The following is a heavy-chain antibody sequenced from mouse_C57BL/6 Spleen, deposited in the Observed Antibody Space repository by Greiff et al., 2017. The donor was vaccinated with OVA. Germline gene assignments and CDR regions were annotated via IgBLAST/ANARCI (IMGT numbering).Heavy chain of an antibody. J-gene: IGHJ4*01. CDR3: ARQDYSNYEAMDY. CDR1: GYTFTSYW. V-gene: IGHV1-55*01. D-gene: IGHD2-5*01. CDR2: IYPGSGST. Sequence: QVQLQQSGAELVKPGASVKMSCKASGYTFTSYWITWVKQRPGQGLEWIGDIYPGSGSTNYNEKFKSKATLTVDTSSSTAYMQLSSLTSEDSAVYYCARQDYSNYEAMDYWGQGTSVTVSS.